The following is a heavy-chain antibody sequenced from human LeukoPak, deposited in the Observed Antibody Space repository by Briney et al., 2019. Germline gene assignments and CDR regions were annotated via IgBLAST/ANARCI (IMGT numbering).Heavy chain of an antibody. V-gene: IGHV1-18*01. CDR3: ARNGYSSGWYLTGEYFQH. CDR1: GYTFTSYG. J-gene: IGHJ1*01. D-gene: IGHD6-19*01. Sequence: GASVNVSCKASGYTFTSYGISWVRQAPGQELEWMGWISANNGNTNYAQKLQGRVTMTTDTSTSTAYMELRSLRSDDTAVYYCARNGYSSGWYLTGEYFQHWGQGTLVTVSS. CDR2: ISANNGNT.